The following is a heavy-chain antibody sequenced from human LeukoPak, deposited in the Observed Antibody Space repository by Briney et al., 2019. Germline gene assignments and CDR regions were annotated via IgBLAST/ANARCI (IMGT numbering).Heavy chain of an antibody. V-gene: IGHV3-72*01. CDR3: VGYVGSHWNH. CDR2: ARDKAQGYTT. D-gene: IGHD1-26*01. J-gene: IGHJ5*02. CDR1: GFSFSDHY. Sequence: GGSLRLSCAASGFSFSDHYLDWVRQASGKGLEWVGRARDKAQGYTTEYAASVKGRFTVSRDESKNSFYLQMNNLKTEDTAVYYCVGYVGSHWNHWGQGTLVIVAA.